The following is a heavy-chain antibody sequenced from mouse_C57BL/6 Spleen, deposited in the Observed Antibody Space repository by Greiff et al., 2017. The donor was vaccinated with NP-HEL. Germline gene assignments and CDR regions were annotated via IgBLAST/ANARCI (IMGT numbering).Heavy chain of an antibody. CDR2: ISSGSSTI. J-gene: IGHJ4*01. Sequence: EVHLVESGGGLVKPGGSLKLSCAASGFTFSDYGMHWVRQAPEQGLEWVAYISSGSSTIYYADTVKGRFTISRDNAKNTLFLQMTSLRSEDTAMYYCARPGTGAMDYWGQGTSVTVSS. CDR1: GFTFSDYG. V-gene: IGHV5-17*01. CDR3: ARPGTGAMDY. D-gene: IGHD4-1*01.